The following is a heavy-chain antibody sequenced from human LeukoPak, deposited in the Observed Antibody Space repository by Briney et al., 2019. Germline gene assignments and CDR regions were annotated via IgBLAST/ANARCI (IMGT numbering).Heavy chain of an antibody. J-gene: IGHJ6*02. CDR2: IIPIFGTA. Sequence: GASVTVSCKASGGTFSSYAISRVRQAPGQGLEWMGGIIPIFGTANYAQKFQGRVTITADESTSTAYMELGSLRSEDTAVYYCARGALMVRAYYYGMDVWGQGTTATVSS. V-gene: IGHV1-69*13. CDR1: GGTFSSYA. CDR3: ARGALMVRAYYYGMDV. D-gene: IGHD3-10*01.